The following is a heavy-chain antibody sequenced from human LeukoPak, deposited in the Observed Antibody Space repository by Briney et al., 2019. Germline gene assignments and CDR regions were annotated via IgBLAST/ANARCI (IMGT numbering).Heavy chain of an antibody. V-gene: IGHV3-21*01. CDR3: ARDRNWGPDY. J-gene: IGHJ4*02. CDR2: IAGSSGYI. CDR1: GFTFSSYT. Sequence: GGSLRLSCAASGFTFSSYTMNWVRQAPGKGLEWVSSIAGSSGYISYADSVKGRFTISRDNAKNSLYLQMNSLRAEDTAVYYCARDRNWGPDYWGQGTLVTVSS. D-gene: IGHD7-27*01.